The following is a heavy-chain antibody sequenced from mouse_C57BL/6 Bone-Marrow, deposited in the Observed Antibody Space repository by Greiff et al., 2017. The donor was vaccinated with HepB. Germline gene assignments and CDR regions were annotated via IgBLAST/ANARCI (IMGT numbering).Heavy chain of an antibody. CDR2: ISSGGSYT. J-gene: IGHJ3*01. Sequence: EVKLVESGGDLVKPGGSLKLSCAASGFTFSSYGMSWVRQTPDKRLEWVATISSGGSYTYYPDSVKGRVTISRDNAKNTLYLQMSSLKSEDTAMYYCARPGYVAWFAYWGQGTLVTVSA. D-gene: IGHD3-1*01. CDR3: ARPGYVAWFAY. CDR1: GFTFSSYG. V-gene: IGHV5-6*02.